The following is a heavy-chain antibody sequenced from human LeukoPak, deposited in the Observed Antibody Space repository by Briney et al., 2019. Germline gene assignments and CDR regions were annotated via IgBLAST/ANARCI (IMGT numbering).Heavy chain of an antibody. CDR3: ARRAAAGNFDY. CDR1: GFTFSSYG. Sequence: GRSLRLSCAASGFTFSSYGMHWVRQAPGKGLEWVAVISYDGSNKYYADSVKGRFTISRDNSKNTLYLQMNSLRADDTAVYYCARRAAAGNFDYWGQGTLVTVSS. CDR2: ISYDGSNK. J-gene: IGHJ4*02. D-gene: IGHD6-13*01. V-gene: IGHV3-30*03.